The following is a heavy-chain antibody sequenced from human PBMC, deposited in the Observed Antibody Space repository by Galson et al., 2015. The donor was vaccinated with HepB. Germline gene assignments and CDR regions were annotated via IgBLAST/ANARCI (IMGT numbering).Heavy chain of an antibody. CDR3: ASHTAMVPYFDY. J-gene: IGHJ4*02. D-gene: IGHD5-18*01. CDR1: GFTFSSYW. CDR2: IKQDGSEK. V-gene: IGHV3-7*03. Sequence: SLRLSCAASGFTFSSYWMSWVRQAPGKGLEWVANIKQDGSEKYYVDSVKGRFTISRDNAKNSLYLQMNSLRAEDTAVYYCASHTAMVPYFDYWGQGTLVTVSS.